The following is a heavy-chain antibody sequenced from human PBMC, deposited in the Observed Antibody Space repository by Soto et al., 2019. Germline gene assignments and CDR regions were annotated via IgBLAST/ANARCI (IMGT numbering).Heavy chain of an antibody. Sequence: SVKVSCKASGGTFSSYAISWVRQAPGQGLEWMGGIIPIFGTANYAQKFQGRVTITADESTSTAYMELSSLRSEDTAVYYCASDVRYCSGGSCSDNWFDPWGQGTLVTVSS. CDR2: IIPIFGTA. V-gene: IGHV1-69*13. D-gene: IGHD2-15*01. CDR1: GGTFSSYA. J-gene: IGHJ5*02. CDR3: ASDVRYCSGGSCSDNWFDP.